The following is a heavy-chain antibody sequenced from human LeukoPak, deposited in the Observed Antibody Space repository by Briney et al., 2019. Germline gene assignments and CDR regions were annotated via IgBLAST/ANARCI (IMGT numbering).Heavy chain of an antibody. CDR3: AKLTTENAFDI. Sequence: GGSLRLSCAASGSTFSSYSMNWVRQAPGKGLEWVSSISSSSSYIYYADSVKGRFTISRDNAKNSLYLQMNSLRAEDTAVYYCAKLTTENAFDIWGQGTMVTVSS. CDR2: ISSSSSYI. D-gene: IGHD3-22*01. J-gene: IGHJ3*02. V-gene: IGHV3-21*01. CDR1: GSTFSSYS.